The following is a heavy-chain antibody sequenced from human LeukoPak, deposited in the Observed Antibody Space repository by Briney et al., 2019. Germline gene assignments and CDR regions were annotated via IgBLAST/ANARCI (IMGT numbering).Heavy chain of an antibody. CDR2: IYYRGST. CDR3: ARDGDAFDI. J-gene: IGHJ3*02. V-gene: IGHV4-59*01. CDR1: GGSISSYY. Sequence: SETLSLTCTVSGGSISSYYWSWIRQPPGKGLEWIGYIYYRGSTNYNPSLKSRVTISVDTSKNQFSLKLSSVTAADTAVYYCARDGDAFDIWGQGTMVTVSS.